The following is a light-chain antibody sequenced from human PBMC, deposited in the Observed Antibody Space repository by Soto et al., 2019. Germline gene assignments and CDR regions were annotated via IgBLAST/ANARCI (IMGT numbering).Light chain of an antibody. J-gene: IGLJ1*01. Sequence: QSVLTQPPSVSEAPRQRVTISCSGSSSNIGNNAVNWYQQLPGKAPKLLIYYDDLLPSGVSDRFSGSKSGTSASLAICGLQSEDEADYYCAAWDDSLNVYVFGTGTKVTVL. CDR1: SSNIGNNA. V-gene: IGLV1-36*01. CDR3: AAWDDSLNVYV. CDR2: YDD.